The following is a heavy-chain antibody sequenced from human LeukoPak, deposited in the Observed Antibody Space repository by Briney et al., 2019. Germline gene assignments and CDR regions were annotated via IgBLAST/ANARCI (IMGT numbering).Heavy chain of an antibody. J-gene: IGHJ6*03. CDR1: GFTFSSYE. Sequence: GGSLRLSCAASGFTFSSYEMNWVRQAPGKGLEWVSYISSSGSPIYYADSVKGRFTISRDNAKNSLYLQMNSLRAEDTAVYYCARAGSRGADYYYYYYMDVWGKGTTVTVSS. V-gene: IGHV3-48*03. CDR2: ISSSGSPI. D-gene: IGHD2-15*01. CDR3: ARAGSRGADYYYYYYMDV.